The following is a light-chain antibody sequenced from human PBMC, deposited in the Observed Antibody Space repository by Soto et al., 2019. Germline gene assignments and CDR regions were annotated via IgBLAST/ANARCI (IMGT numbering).Light chain of an antibody. J-gene: IGKJ1*01. Sequence: VLTQTPLSSPVTLGQPASISCRSSQSLVYSDGNTYLSWLQQRPCQPPRLLIYQISNRFSGVADRFSGRGAGTDFTLKISRVEAEDVGVYYCMQFAHFPRTFGQGTKVEI. CDR3: MQFAHFPRT. CDR2: QIS. CDR1: QSLVYSDGNTY. V-gene: IGKV2-24*01.